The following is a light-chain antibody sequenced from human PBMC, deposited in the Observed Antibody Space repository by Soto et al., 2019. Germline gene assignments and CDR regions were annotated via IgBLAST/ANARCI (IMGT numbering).Light chain of an antibody. CDR2: DVS. J-gene: IGLJ1*01. Sequence: QSVLTQPASVSGSPGQSIAISCTGTSSDVGGYNYVSWYQQHPGKAPKLMIYDVSNRPSGISTRFSGSKSGNTASLTISGLQAEDEADYYCCSYTTSSTYVFGPGTKLTVL. CDR1: SSDVGGYNY. V-gene: IGLV2-14*03. CDR3: CSYTTSSTYV.